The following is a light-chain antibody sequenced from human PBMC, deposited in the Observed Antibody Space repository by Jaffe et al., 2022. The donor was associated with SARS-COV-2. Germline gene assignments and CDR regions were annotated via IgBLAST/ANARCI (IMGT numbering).Light chain of an antibody. V-gene: IGKV3-20*01. CDR3: QQHGNSYT. J-gene: IGKJ2*01. Sequence: EIVLTQSPGTLSLSPGERATLSCRASQNVGGNYLAWYQQKPGQAPRLLIYGASTRATGIPDRFSASGSGTDFTLTISRLEPEDFAVYHCQQHGNSYTFGQGTKLEIK. CDR2: GAS. CDR1: QNVGGNY.